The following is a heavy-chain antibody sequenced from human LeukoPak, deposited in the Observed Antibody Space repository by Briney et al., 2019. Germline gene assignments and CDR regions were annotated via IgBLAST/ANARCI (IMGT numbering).Heavy chain of an antibody. CDR1: GYTFTGYY. CDR3: ARVLSDILTGYFHDTTEGFFDY. D-gene: IGHD3-9*01. Sequence: ASVKVSCKASGYTFTGYYMRWVRQAPGQGLGWMGWINPNSGGTNYAQKLQGRVTMTTDTSTSTAYMELRSLRSDNTAVYYCARVLSDILTGYFHDTTEGFFDYWGQGTLVTVSS. V-gene: IGHV1-2*02. J-gene: IGHJ4*02. CDR2: INPNSGGT.